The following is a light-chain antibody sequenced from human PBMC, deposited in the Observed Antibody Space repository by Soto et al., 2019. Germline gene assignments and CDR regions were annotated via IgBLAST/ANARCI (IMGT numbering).Light chain of an antibody. V-gene: IGLV1-40*01. Sequence: QAVVTQPPSVSGAPGQRVTISCTGSSSNIGAGYDVHWYQQFPGTAPKLLIYGDINRPSGVPDRFSGSRSGTSASLAITGLQAEDEADYYCQSYDSSLSGVFGGGTQLTVL. CDR3: QSYDSSLSGV. J-gene: IGLJ2*01. CDR1: SSNIGAGYD. CDR2: GDI.